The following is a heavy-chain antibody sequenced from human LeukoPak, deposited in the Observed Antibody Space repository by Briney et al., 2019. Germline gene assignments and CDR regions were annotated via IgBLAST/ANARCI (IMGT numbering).Heavy chain of an antibody. CDR2: INPNSGGT. CDR3: ARDRRPVGATAEFDY. Sequence: ASVKVSCKASGYTFTGYYMHWVRQAPGQGLEWMGWINPNSGGTNYAQKFQGRVTMTRDTSISTAYMELSRLRSDDTAVYYCARDRRPVGATAEFDYWGQGTLVTVSS. CDR1: GYTFTGYY. D-gene: IGHD1-26*01. V-gene: IGHV1-2*02. J-gene: IGHJ4*02.